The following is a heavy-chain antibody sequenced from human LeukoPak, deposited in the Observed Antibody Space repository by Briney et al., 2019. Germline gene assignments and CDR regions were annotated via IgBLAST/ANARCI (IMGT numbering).Heavy chain of an antibody. V-gene: IGHV3-30*18. CDR3: AKGHLWYGECRPSGGYGMDV. CDR2: ISYDGSNK. J-gene: IGHJ6*01. D-gene: IGHD3-10*01. CDR1: GFTFINYG. Sequence: GGSLRLSRVFSGFTFINYGMHWVRQAPGKGVEWVAVISYDGSNKYYADSVQGRFTIARDNSKNTLYLQMNSLSAEDTAVYYCAKGHLWYGECRPSGGYGMDVWVQATKVTVSS.